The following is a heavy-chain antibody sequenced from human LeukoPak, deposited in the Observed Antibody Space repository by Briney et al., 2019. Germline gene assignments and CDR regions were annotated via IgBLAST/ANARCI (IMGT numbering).Heavy chain of an antibody. CDR1: GFTFSSYA. CDR2: ISGSGGST. J-gene: IGHJ4*02. D-gene: IGHD6-19*01. CDR3: AKDSGIAVAGTNYFDY. Sequence: GGSLRLSCAASGFTFSSYAMSWVRQAPGKGLEWVSAISGSGGSTYYADSVKGRLTISRDNSKNTLYLQMNSLRAEDTAVYYCAKDSGIAVAGTNYFDYWGQGTLVTVSS. V-gene: IGHV3-23*01.